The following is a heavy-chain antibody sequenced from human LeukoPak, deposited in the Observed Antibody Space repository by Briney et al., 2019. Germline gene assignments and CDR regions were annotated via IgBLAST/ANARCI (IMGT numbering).Heavy chain of an antibody. D-gene: IGHD2-15*01. CDR1: GFTFSRDW. Sequence: PGGPLRLSCAASGFTFSRDWMHWVRQVPGKGLVWVSRIDSDDGSTSYADSVRGRFTISRDNAKKTLYLQMNSLRVEDTAVYYCLVILTEPTSPSPDGLDIWGQGTMVTVSS. V-gene: IGHV3-74*01. CDR2: IDSDDGST. J-gene: IGHJ3*02. CDR3: LVILTEPTSPSPDGLDI.